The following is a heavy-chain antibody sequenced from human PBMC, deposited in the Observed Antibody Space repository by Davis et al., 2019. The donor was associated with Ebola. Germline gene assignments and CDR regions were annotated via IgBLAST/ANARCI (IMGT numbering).Heavy chain of an antibody. D-gene: IGHD5-12*01. J-gene: IGHJ6*04. CDR1: GDSVSSGG. CDR3: ARGWLRGGMDV. V-gene: IGHV6-1*01. CDR2: TYYNSKWYN. Sequence: HSQTLSLTCAISGDSVSSGGWNWIRQSPSRGLEWLGRTYYNSKWYNDYAVSVKGRITVNADTSKNQFSLQLSSVTPEDTAVYYCARGWLRGGMDVWDKGNTGHRLL.